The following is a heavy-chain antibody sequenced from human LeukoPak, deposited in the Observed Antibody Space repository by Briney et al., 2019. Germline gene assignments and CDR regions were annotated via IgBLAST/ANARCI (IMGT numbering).Heavy chain of an antibody. J-gene: IGHJ4*02. D-gene: IGHD7-27*01. CDR1: GFTFSGAW. CDR3: ARHVGISF. Sequence: GGSLRLSCTASGFTFSGAWTTWVRQAPGKGLEWVANIREDGTEKNYVDSVKGRFTISRDNAKNSLFLQMSNLRDDDTAIYYCARHVGISFWGQGTLVTVPS. V-gene: IGHV3-7*01. CDR2: IREDGTEK.